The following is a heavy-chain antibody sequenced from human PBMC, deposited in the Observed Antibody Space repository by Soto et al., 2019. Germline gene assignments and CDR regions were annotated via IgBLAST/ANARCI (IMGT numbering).Heavy chain of an antibody. V-gene: IGHV3-30*03. Sequence: GGSLRLSCAASGFTFSSYGMHWVRQAPGKGLEWVAVISYDGSNKYYADSVKGRFTISRDNSKNTLYLQMNSLRAEDTAVYYCARDRVEMATKGPRFDYWGQGTLVTVSS. CDR1: GFTFSSYG. J-gene: IGHJ4*02. D-gene: IGHD5-12*01. CDR3: ARDRVEMATKGPRFDY. CDR2: ISYDGSNK.